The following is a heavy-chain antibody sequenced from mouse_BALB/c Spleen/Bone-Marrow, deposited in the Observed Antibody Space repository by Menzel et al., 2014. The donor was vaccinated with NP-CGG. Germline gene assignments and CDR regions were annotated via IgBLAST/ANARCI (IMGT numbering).Heavy chain of an antibody. CDR1: GFSLTSYA. CDR3: ARDILGPWFAY. V-gene: IGHV2-9*02. CDR2: IWTGGIT. Sequence: VQLQQSGPGLVAPSQSLSITCTVSGFSLTSYAIHWVRQPPGKGLEWLGVIWTGGITDYNSALISRLSISKDNSKSQVFLKMTSLQTDDTAMYYCARDILGPWFAYWGQGTLVTVSS. J-gene: IGHJ3*01. D-gene: IGHD4-1*01.